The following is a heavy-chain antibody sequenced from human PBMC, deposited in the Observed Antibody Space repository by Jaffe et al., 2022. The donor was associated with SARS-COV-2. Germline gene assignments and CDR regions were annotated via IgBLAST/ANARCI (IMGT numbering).Heavy chain of an antibody. CDR2: IFSNDEK. J-gene: IGHJ4*02. CDR1: GFSLSNARMG. D-gene: IGHD5-12*01. Sequence: QVTLKESGPVLVKPTETLTLTCTVSGFSLSNARMGVSWIRQPPGKALEWLAHIFSNDEKSYSTSLKSRLTISKDTSKSQVVLTMTNMDPVDTATYYCARTIDIVATNIHFDYWGQGTLVTVSS. CDR3: ARTIDIVATNIHFDY. V-gene: IGHV2-26*01.